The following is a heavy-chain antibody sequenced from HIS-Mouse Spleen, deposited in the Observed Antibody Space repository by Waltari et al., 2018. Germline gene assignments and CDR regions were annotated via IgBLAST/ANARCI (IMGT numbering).Heavy chain of an antibody. J-gene: IGHJ2*01. V-gene: IGHV4-39*07. CDR2: IYYSGST. D-gene: IGHD6-13*01. CDR1: GGSLSSSSYY. CDR3: AREIPYSSSWYDWYFDL. Sequence: QLQLQESGPGLVKPSETLSLTCTVPGGSLSSSSYYWGGMRPPPGKGLEWIGSIYYSGSTYYNPSLKSRVTISVDTSKNQFSLKLSSVTAADTAVYYCAREIPYSSSWYDWYFDLWGRGTLVTVSS.